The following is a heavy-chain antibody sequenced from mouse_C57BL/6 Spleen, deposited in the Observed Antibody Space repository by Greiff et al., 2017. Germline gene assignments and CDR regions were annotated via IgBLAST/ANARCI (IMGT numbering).Heavy chain of an antibody. CDR1: GYTFTSYD. CDR3: ARWGVTVVALDY. J-gene: IGHJ2*01. CDR2: LYPRDGST. D-gene: IGHD1-1*01. Sequence: VQLPQSGPELVKPGASVKLSCKASGYTFTSYDINWVKQRPGPGLEWIGWLYPRDGSTKYNEKFKGKATLTVDKSSSTAYMELHSRTSEDSAVYYCARWGVTVVALDYWGQGTTLTVSS. V-gene: IGHV1-85*01.